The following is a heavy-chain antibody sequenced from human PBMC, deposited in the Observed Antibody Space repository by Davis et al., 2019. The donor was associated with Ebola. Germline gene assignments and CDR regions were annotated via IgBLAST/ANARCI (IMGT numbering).Heavy chain of an antibody. D-gene: IGHD2-15*01. CDR2: IKEDGSKE. Sequence: GESLKISCAASGFNFSSYWMSWARQAPGKGLECVAHIKEDGSKEFYVDSVKGRFTISRDNAKSSLYLQMNSLRAEDTAVFYCVRGGSATAYWGQGTPVTVSS. CDR1: GFNFSSYW. V-gene: IGHV3-7*03. J-gene: IGHJ1*01. CDR3: VRGGSATAY.